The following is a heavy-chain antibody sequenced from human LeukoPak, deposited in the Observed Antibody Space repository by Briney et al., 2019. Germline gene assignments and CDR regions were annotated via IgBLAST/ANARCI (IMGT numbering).Heavy chain of an antibody. D-gene: IGHD2-2*01. J-gene: IGHJ6*03. CDR1: GFTFSSYG. CDR2: ILSDGSKE. V-gene: IGHV3-33*06. CDR3: AKHWSYCSTTSCFFNYYYYYMDV. Sequence: GGSLRLSCAASGFTFSSYGMHWVRQAPGKGLEWVAVILSDGSKEFYTDSVKGRFTISRDNSKSTLYLQMNNLRAEDTAVYYCAKHWSYCSTTSCFFNYYYYYMDVWGKGTTVTVSS.